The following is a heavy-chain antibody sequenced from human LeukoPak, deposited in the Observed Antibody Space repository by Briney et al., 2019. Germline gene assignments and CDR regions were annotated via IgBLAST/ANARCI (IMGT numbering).Heavy chain of an antibody. Sequence: RGSLRLSCAASGFTFSSYAMHWVRQAPGKGLEWVAVISYDGSNKYYADSVKGRFTISRDNPKNTLYLQMNSLRAEDTAVYYCAVVDTNWFDPWGQGTLVTVSS. D-gene: IGHD3/OR15-3a*01. V-gene: IGHV3-30-3*01. J-gene: IGHJ5*02. CDR1: GFTFSSYA. CDR2: ISYDGSNK. CDR3: AVVDTNWFDP.